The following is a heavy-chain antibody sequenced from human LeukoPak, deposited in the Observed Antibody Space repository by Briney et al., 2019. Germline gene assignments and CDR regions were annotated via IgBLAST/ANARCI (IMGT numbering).Heavy chain of an antibody. D-gene: IGHD3-22*01. J-gene: IGHJ4*02. CDR1: GYTFTSYY. V-gene: IGHV1-46*01. CDR2: INPSRGSS. Sequence: ASVKVSCKASGYTFTSYYMHWVRQAPGQGLEWMGVINPSRGSSSYAQKFQGRVTMTRDMSTSTVYMELSSLRSDDTAVYYCARDLSLIALTDWGQGTLVTVSS. CDR3: ARDLSLIALTD.